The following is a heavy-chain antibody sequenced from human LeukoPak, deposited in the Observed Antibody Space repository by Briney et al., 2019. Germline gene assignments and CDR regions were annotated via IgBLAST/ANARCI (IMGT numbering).Heavy chain of an antibody. CDR1: GGTFSSYA. Sequence: SVKVSCKASGGTFSSYAISWVRQAPGQGLEWMGRIIPILGIANYVQKFQGRVTITADKSTSTAYMELSSLRSEDTAVYYCARGMRYCSSTSCPRPCYYYGMDVWGQGTTVTVSS. CDR2: IIPILGIA. V-gene: IGHV1-69*04. J-gene: IGHJ6*02. D-gene: IGHD2-2*01. CDR3: ARGMRYCSSTSCPRPCYYYGMDV.